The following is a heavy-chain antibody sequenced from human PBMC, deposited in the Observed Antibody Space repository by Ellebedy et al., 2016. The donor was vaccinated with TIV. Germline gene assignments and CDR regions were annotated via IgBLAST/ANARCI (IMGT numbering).Heavy chain of an antibody. CDR2: IWYDGSNK. Sequence: GESLKISCAASGFTFSSYGMHWVRQAPGKGLEWVAVIWYDGSNKYYADSVKGRFTISRDNSKNTLYLQMNSLRAEDTAVYYCAKDIQLWPPIPFDYWGQGTLVTVSS. J-gene: IGHJ4*02. CDR1: GFTFSSYG. D-gene: IGHD5-18*01. CDR3: AKDIQLWPPIPFDY. V-gene: IGHV3-30*02.